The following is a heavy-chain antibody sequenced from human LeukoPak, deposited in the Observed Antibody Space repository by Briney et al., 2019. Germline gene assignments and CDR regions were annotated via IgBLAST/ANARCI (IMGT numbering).Heavy chain of an antibody. CDR3: ARAGGTYYGIAFDI. J-gene: IGHJ3*02. CDR2: IRYDGSNK. V-gene: IGHV3-30*02. CDR1: GFTFSSYG. D-gene: IGHD1-26*01. Sequence: TGGCLRLSCAASGFTFSSYGMHWVRQAPGKGLEWVAFIRYDGSNKYYADSVKGRFTISRDNSKNTLYLQMNSLRAEDTAVYYCARAGGTYYGIAFDIWGQGTMVTVSS.